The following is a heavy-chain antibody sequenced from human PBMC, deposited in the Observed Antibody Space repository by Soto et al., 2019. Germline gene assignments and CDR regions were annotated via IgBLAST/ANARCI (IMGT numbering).Heavy chain of an antibody. Sequence: QVQLMQPGGEVKKPGASVKISCKASGYTFSDYGINWVRQAPGQGLEWMGWISAHNRNTNYAQNLQGRVTMTIDSSTTTAYMELRSLISDDTAVYYCARVFTMLRERGMDVWGQGTTVTVSS. CDR3: ARVFTMLRERGMDV. CDR1: GYTFSDYG. V-gene: IGHV1-18*04. D-gene: IGHD3-10*01. J-gene: IGHJ6*02. CDR2: ISAHNRNT.